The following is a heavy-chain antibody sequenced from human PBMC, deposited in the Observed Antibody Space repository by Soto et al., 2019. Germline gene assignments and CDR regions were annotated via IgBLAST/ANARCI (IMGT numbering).Heavy chain of an antibody. CDR2: IWYDGSNK. Sequence: GGSLRLSCAASGFTFSSYGMHWVRQAPGKGLEWVAVIWYDGSNKYYADSVKGRFTISRDNSKNTLYLQMNSLRAEDTAVYYCARDITPYYYDSSGHSFDYWGQGTLVTVSS. CDR3: ARDITPYYYDSSGHSFDY. CDR1: GFTFSSYG. J-gene: IGHJ4*02. D-gene: IGHD3-22*01. V-gene: IGHV3-33*01.